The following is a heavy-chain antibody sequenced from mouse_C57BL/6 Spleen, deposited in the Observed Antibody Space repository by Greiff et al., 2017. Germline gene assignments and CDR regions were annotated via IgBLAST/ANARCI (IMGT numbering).Heavy chain of an antibody. CDR1: GYTFTSYW. J-gene: IGHJ2*01. CDR2: IDPSDSYT. V-gene: IGHV1-69*01. D-gene: IGHD2-5*01. Sequence: QVQLQQPGAELVMPGASVKLSCKASGYTFTSYWMHWVKQRPGQGLEWIGEIDPSDSYTNYNQKFKGKSTLTVDKSSSTAYMQLSSLTSEDSAVYYCASSTEYSKSYFDYWGQGTTLTVSS. CDR3: ASSTEYSKSYFDY.